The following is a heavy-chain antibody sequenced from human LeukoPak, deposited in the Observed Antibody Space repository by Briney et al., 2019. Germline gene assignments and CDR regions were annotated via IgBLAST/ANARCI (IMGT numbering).Heavy chain of an antibody. J-gene: IGHJ6*04. CDR2: ISSSGSTI. CDR3: AELGITMIGGV. CDR1: GFTFSSYE. D-gene: IGHD3-10*02. V-gene: IGHV3-48*03. Sequence: GGSLRLSCAASGFTFSSYEMNWVRQAPGKGLEWVSYISSSGSTIYYADSVKGRFTISRDNAKNSLYLQMNSLRAEDAAVYYCAELGITMIGGVWGKGTTVTISS.